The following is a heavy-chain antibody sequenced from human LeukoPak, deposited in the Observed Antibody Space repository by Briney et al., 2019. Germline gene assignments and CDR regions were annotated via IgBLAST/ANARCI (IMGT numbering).Heavy chain of an antibody. Sequence: GGSLRLSCAASGFPFSSYAMNWVRQASGKGLERVSGISGSGLDAWYGDSVKGRCTASRDNSRNTLYLQMNSLRDDDTAVYYCVFSRTGRSEAPMDYWGQGTQVTVSS. D-gene: IGHD2-2*01. CDR1: GFPFSSYA. J-gene: IGHJ4*02. CDR3: VFSRTGRSEAPMDY. CDR2: ISGSGLDA. V-gene: IGHV3-23*01.